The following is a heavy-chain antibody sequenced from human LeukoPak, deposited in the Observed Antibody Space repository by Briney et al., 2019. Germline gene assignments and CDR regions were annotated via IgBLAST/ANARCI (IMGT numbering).Heavy chain of an antibody. CDR2: INPSGGST. CDR1: GYTFTGYY. V-gene: IGHV1-46*01. CDR3: ARDYYDSSGYWNDAFDI. Sequence: ASVKVSCKASGYTFTGYYMHWVRQAPGQGLEWMGIINPSGGSTSYAQKFQGRVTMTRDMSTSTVYMELSSLRSEDTAVYYCARDYYDSSGYWNDAFDIWGQGTMVTVSS. J-gene: IGHJ3*02. D-gene: IGHD3-22*01.